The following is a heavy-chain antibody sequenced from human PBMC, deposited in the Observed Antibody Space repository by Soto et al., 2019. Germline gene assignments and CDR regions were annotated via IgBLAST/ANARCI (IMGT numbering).Heavy chain of an antibody. D-gene: IGHD2-2*01. CDR1: GFTFSSYG. CDR3: AKEFCSSTSCSRGNYYYYMDV. V-gene: IGHV3-30*18. Sequence: GGSLRLSCAASGFTFSSYGMHWVRQAPGKGLEWVAVISYDGSNKYYADSVKGRFTISRDNSKNTLYLQMNSLRAEDTAVYYCAKEFCSSTSCSRGNYYYYMDVWGKGTTVTVSS. CDR2: ISYDGSNK. J-gene: IGHJ6*03.